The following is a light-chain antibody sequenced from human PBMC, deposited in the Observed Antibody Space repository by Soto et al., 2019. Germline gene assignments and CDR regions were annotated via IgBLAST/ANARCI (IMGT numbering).Light chain of an antibody. CDR1: SSDVGGYNY. J-gene: IGLJ1*01. CDR3: SSYAGSNNLYV. CDR2: EVS. Sequence: SALTKPPSASGSPGQSVTISCTGTSSDVGGYNYVSWYQQHPGKAPKLMIYEVSKRPSGVPDRFSGSKSGNTASLTVSGLQAEDEADYYCSSYAGSNNLYVFGTGTKVTVL. V-gene: IGLV2-8*01.